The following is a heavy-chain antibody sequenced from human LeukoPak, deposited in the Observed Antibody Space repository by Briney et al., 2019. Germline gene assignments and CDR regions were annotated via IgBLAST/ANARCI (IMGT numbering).Heavy chain of an antibody. V-gene: IGHV3-21*01. CDR2: ISSSSSYI. CDR3: ARDRIAVAVHDAFDI. D-gene: IGHD6-19*01. CDR1: GFTFATYT. J-gene: IGHJ3*02. Sequence: AGGSLRLSCTGAGFTFATYTFNWVRQAPGKGLEWVSSISSSSSYIYYADSVKGRFTISRDNAKNSLYLQMNSLRAEDTAVYYCARDRIAVAVHDAFDIWGQGTMVTVSS.